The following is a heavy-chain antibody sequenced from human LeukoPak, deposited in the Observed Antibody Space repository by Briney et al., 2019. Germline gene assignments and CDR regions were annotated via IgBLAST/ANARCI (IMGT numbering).Heavy chain of an antibody. V-gene: IGHV4-34*01. CDR2: INHSGST. J-gene: IGHJ4*02. CDR1: GGSFSGYY. CDR3: ARLEYSYGWVY. D-gene: IGHD5-18*01. Sequence: SETLSLTCAVYGGSFSGYYRSWIRQPPGKGLEWIGEINHSGSTDYNPSLKSRVTISVDTSKNQFSLKLSSVTAADTAVYYCARLEYSYGWVYWGQGTLVTVSS.